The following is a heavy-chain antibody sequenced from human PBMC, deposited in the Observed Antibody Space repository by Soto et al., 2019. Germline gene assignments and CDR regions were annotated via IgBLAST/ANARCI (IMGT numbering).Heavy chain of an antibody. D-gene: IGHD6-13*01. J-gene: IGHJ3*02. CDR2: ISGDSRYT. Sequence: GGSLRHSCAASEFTVSAYYMGWLRQAPGKGLDWISYISGDSRYTTYADSVKGRFTISRDNTKNSLYLQMNSLRVEDTAVYFCATGQQVRMADIWGQGTMVTVSS. CDR3: ATGQQVRMADI. CDR1: EFTVSAYY. V-gene: IGHV3-11*03.